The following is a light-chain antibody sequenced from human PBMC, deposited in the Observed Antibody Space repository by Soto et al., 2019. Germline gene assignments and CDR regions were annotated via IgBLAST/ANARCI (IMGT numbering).Light chain of an antibody. CDR3: CSYAGSSTPLI. CDR1: SSDVGSYNL. Sequence: QSALTQPASVSGSPGQSITISCTGTSSDVGSYNLVSWYQQHPVKAPKLMIYEVSKRPSGVSNRFSGSKSGNTASLTISGLQAEDEADYYCCSYAGSSTPLIFGTGTKLTVL. J-gene: IGLJ1*01. V-gene: IGLV2-23*02. CDR2: EVS.